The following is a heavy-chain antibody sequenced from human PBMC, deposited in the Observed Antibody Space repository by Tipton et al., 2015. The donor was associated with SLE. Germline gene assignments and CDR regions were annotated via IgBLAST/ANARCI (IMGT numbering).Heavy chain of an antibody. Sequence: TLSLTCTVSGGSISSGDYYWSWIRQPPGKGLEWIGYIYHSGSTNYNPSLKSRVTISVDTSKNQFSLKLSSVTAADTAVYYCASSYDSSGYYPIDAFDIWGQGTMVTVSS. CDR2: IYHSGST. D-gene: IGHD3-22*01. CDR1: GGSISSGDYY. CDR3: ASSYDSSGYYPIDAFDI. J-gene: IGHJ3*02. V-gene: IGHV4-30-4*01.